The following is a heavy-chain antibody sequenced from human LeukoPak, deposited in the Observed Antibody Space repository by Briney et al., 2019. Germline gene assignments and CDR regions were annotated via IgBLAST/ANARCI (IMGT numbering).Heavy chain of an antibody. CDR1: GFTFSSYW. CDR3: ARATGYSYGPHYYYYYMDV. CDR2: INSDGSST. D-gene: IGHD5-18*01. V-gene: IGHV3-74*01. Sequence: GGSLRLSCAASGFTFSSYWMHWVRQAPGKGLVWVSRINSDGSSTSYPDSVKGRFTISRDNAKNTLYLQMNSLRAEDTAVYYCARATGYSYGPHYYYYYMDVWGKGTTVTVSS. J-gene: IGHJ6*03.